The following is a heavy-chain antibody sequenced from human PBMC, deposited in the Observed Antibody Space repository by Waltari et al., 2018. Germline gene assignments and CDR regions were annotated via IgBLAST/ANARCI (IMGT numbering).Heavy chain of an antibody. D-gene: IGHD4-17*01. CDR3: ARADYGGTADYDY. J-gene: IGHJ4*02. Sequence: VRMVEYGGVLVQPGGSLRLLCEVSGFTLSSHWMNWVRQAPGKGLEWLANIKKNGSESYYGDSVKGRFTISRDNTKNSLYLQMNSLRVEDTAVYYCARADYGGTADYDYWGQGTQVTVSS. CDR2: IKKNGSES. V-gene: IGHV3-7*04. CDR1: GFTLSSHW.